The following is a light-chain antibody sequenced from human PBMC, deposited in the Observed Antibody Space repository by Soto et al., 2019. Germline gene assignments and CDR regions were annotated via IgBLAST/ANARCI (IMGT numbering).Light chain of an antibody. J-gene: IGLJ1*01. Sequence: QSARTQPPSASGSPGQSVTNSCTGTSSDVGGYNYVSWYQHHPGKAPKLMIYEVTKRPSGVPDRFSGSKSGNTASLTVSGLQAEDEADYYCSSFAGSDTYVFGTGTKVTVL. CDR2: EVT. CDR3: SSFAGSDTYV. V-gene: IGLV2-8*01. CDR1: SSDVGGYNY.